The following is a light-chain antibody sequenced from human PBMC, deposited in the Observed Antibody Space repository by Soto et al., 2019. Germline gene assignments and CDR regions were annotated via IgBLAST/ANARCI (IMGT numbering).Light chain of an antibody. V-gene: IGKV1-39*01. CDR2: AAS. Sequence: DIQMTQSPSSLSASVGDRVTITCRASQNISSYLNWYQQKPGKAPKLLIYAASSLQSGVPSRFSGSGSGTDFTLTISSLQPVDFATYYCQQSYSTPRTFGQGTKLEIK. CDR3: QQSYSTPRT. J-gene: IGKJ2*01. CDR1: QNISSY.